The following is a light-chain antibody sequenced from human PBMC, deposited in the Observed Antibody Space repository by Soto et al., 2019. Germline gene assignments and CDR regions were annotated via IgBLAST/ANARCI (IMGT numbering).Light chain of an antibody. CDR2: LGS. J-gene: IGKJ3*01. CDR3: MQALQTLQVFT. CDR1: QSLLHSNGYNY. Sequence: DIVMTQSPLSLPVTPGEPASISCRSSQSLLHSNGYNYLDWYLQKPGQSPQLLIYLGSNRASGVPDRFSGSGSGTDFTLKISRVEAEDVGVYYCMQALQTLQVFTFGPGTKVDIK. V-gene: IGKV2-28*01.